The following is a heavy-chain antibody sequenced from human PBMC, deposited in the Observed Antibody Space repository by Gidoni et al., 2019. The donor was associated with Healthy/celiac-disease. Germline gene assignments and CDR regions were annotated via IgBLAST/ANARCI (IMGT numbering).Heavy chain of an antibody. CDR1: GYSISSGYY. CDR3: ARGYYDSSFHAFDI. V-gene: IGHV4-38-2*02. J-gene: IGHJ3*02. Sequence: QVQLQESGQGLVTPSETLSLTGPVSGYSISSGYYWGWIRKPPGKGLEWIGSIYHSGSTYYNPSLKSLVTISVDTSKHQFSLKLSSVTAADTAVYYCARGYYDSSFHAFDIWGQGTMVTVSS. CDR2: IYHSGST. D-gene: IGHD3-22*01.